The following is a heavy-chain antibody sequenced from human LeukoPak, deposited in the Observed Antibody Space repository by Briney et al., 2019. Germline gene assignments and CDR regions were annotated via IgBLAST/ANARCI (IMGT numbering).Heavy chain of an antibody. D-gene: IGHD6-6*01. CDR2: ISWNSGSI. V-gene: IGHV3-9*01. J-gene: IGHJ3*02. Sequence: PGGSLRLSCAASGFTFDDYAMHWVRQAPGKGLEWVSGISWNSGSIGYADSVKGRFTISRDNAKNSLYLQMNSLRAEDTAVYYCAKGSIAARPQEDAFDIWGQGTMVTVSS. CDR3: AKGSIAARPQEDAFDI. CDR1: GFTFDDYA.